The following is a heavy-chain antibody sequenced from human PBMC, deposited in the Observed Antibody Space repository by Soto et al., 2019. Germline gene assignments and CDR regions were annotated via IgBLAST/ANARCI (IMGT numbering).Heavy chain of an antibody. J-gene: IGHJ6*03. CDR1: GYTFTSYD. CDR2: MNPNSGNT. Sequence: QVQLVQSGAEVKKPGASVKVSCKASGYTFTSYDINWVRQATGQGLEWMGWMNPNSGNTGYAQKFQGRVTMTRNTSISTAYMELSSLRSDDTAVYYCARCPGYYYYYYMDVWGKGTTVTVSS. CDR3: ARCPGYYYYYYMDV. V-gene: IGHV1-8*02.